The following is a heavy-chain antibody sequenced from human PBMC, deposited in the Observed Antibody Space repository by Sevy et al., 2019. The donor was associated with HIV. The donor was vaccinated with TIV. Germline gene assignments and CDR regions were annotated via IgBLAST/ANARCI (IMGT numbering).Heavy chain of an antibody. CDR1: GDSINSNKYY. CDR2: ISYGGST. CDR3: ARRVAAAGQGNEYFQH. J-gene: IGHJ1*01. V-gene: IGHV4-39*01. D-gene: IGHD6-13*01. Sequence: SETLSLTCTVSGDSINSNKYYWAWIRQPPGKGLEWIGSISYGGSTYYNPSLQSRVTLSVDTCKNQFSLNLSSVTAADTAKYYCARRVAAAGQGNEYFQHWGRGTLVTVSS.